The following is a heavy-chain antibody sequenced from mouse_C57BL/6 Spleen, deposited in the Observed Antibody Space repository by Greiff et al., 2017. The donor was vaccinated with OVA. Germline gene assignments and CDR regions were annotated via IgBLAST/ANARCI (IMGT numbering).Heavy chain of an antibody. J-gene: IGHJ3*01. D-gene: IGHD2-1*01. CDR2: INPSTGGT. V-gene: IGHV1-42*01. CDR1: GYSFTGYY. CDR3: ARGGYGNYLYFFAY. Sequence: DVQLQESGPELVKPGASVKISCKASGYSFTGYYMNWVKQSPEKSLEWIGEINPSTGGTTYNQKFKAKATLTVDKSSSTAYMQLKSLTSEDSAVYYCARGGYGNYLYFFAYWGQGTLVTVSA.